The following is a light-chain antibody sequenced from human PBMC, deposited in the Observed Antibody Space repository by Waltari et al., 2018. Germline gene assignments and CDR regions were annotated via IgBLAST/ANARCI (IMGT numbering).Light chain of an antibody. CDR3: QQYYSNPIT. CDR2: TTS. Sequence: DIQMTQSPFSLSASVGDRVTISCRATQDIGSALAWYQHKPGIAPKLLIFTTSRLERGVPSRFSGSRSGTDYSLTISSLQPEDFATYFCQQYYSNPITFGGGTKVEIE. CDR1: QDIGSA. V-gene: IGKV1-NL1*01. J-gene: IGKJ4*01.